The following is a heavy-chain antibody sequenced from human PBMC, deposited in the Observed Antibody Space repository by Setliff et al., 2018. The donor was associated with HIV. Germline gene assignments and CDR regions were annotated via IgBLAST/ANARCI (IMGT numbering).Heavy chain of an antibody. CDR1: GGSISSGGYY. CDR3: ARLEDQLGPGWFAP. CDR2: LFYNGNT. D-gene: IGHD1-1*01. Sequence: SETLSLTCTVSGGSISSGGYYWGWVRQPPGKGLELIGNLFYNGNTYYNPSLKRRVTISVDTSKNQFSLKVTSVTAADTAVYYCARLEDQLGPGWFAPWGQGTLVTVSS. V-gene: IGHV4-39*07. J-gene: IGHJ5*02.